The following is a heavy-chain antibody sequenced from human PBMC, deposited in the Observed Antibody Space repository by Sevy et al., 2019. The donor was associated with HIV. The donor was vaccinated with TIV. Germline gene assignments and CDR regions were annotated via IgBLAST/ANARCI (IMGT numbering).Heavy chain of an antibody. J-gene: IGHJ4*02. D-gene: IGHD6-13*01. CDR3: TKDRRIIAAGFDY. V-gene: IGHV3-23*01. Sequence: GGSLRLSCAASGFIFSSYAMSWVRQAPGKGLEWVSSISNSGGSTYYADSVRGRFTISRDNSKNTLYLQMNSLRAEDTAVYYGTKDRRIIAAGFDYWGQGTLVTVSS. CDR2: ISNSGGST. CDR1: GFIFSSYA.